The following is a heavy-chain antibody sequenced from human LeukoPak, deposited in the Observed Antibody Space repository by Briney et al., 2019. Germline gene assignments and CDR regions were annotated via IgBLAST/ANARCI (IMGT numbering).Heavy chain of an antibody. CDR3: AKDKRDSQLPLREDAFDI. J-gene: IGHJ3*02. Sequence: KPSETLSLTCAVYGGSFSGYYWSWIRQPPGRGLEWIGEINHSGSTNYNPSLKSRVTISVDRSKNQFSLKLSSVTAADTAVYYCAKDKRDSQLPLREDAFDIWGQGTMVTVSS. CDR2: INHSGST. V-gene: IGHV4-34*01. D-gene: IGHD2-2*01. CDR1: GGSFSGYY.